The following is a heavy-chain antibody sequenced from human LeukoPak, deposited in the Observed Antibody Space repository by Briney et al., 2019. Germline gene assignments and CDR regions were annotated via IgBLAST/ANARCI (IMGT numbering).Heavy chain of an antibody. CDR3: ARDRGLNYGGYSDVFDI. D-gene: IGHD4-23*01. V-gene: IGHV4-30-4*02. CDR2: IYYSGST. CDR1: GGSISSGDYY. J-gene: IGHJ3*02. Sequence: PSETLSLTCTVSGGSISSGDYYWSWIRQPPGKGLEWIGYIYYSGSTYYNPSLKSRVTISVDTSKNQFSLKLSSVTAADTAVYYCARDRGLNYGGYSDVFDIWGQGTMVTVSS.